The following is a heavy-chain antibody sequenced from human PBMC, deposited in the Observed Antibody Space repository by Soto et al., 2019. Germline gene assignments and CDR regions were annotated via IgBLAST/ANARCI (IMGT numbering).Heavy chain of an antibody. CDR3: AAGTTNSWYVY. Sequence: EVQLLESGGGLVQPGGSPRLSCAASGFIFSNYAMSWVRQTPGKGLEWVSLIGTSDDITYYVDSVRGRFAISRDNSKNTLFMQMNSLRGEDTAVYYCAAGTTNSWYVYWGQGTLVSVSS. D-gene: IGHD1-1*01. V-gene: IGHV3-23*01. CDR1: GFIFSNYA. J-gene: IGHJ4*02. CDR2: IGTSDDIT.